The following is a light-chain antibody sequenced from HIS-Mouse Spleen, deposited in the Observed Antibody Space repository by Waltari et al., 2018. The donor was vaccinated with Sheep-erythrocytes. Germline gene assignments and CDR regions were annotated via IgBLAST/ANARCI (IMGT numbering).Light chain of an antibody. CDR3: QQRSNWYT. J-gene: IGKJ2*01. CDR1: QSVSSY. CDR2: DAS. V-gene: IGKV3-11*01. Sequence: EIVLTQSPATLSLSPGERATLSCRSSQSVSSYVAWYQQKPGQAPRLLIYDASNRATGIPARFSGRGSRTDFTITISRLAPEDFAVYCCQQRSNWYTFGQGTKLEIK.